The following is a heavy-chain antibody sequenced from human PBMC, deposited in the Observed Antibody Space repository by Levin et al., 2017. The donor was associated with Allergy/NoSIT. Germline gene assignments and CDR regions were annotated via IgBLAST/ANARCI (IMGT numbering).Heavy chain of an antibody. CDR1: GFTFSSFA. CDR3: AKDYSDWAFDY. D-gene: IGHD4-11*01. CDR2: ISASGLST. Sequence: PGGSLRLSCAASGFTFSSFAMNWIRQAPGKGLEWVSGISASGLSTYYADSVKGRFTISRDNSKNTLFLQMNSLRAEDTAVYYCAKDYSDWAFDYWGQGTLVTVSS. V-gene: IGHV3-23*01. J-gene: IGHJ4*02.